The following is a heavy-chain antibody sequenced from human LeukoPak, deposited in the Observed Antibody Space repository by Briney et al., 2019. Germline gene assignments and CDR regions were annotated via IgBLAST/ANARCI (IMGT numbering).Heavy chain of an antibody. CDR1: GFTFSSYA. J-gene: IGHJ3*02. Sequence: PGGSLRLSCAASGFTFSSYAMNWVRQASGKGLEWVGRIRSKANSYATAYAASVKGRFTISRDDSKNTAYLQMNSLKTEDTAVYYCTLPRLYDILTGYFRGDIWGQGTMVTVSS. D-gene: IGHD3-9*01. V-gene: IGHV3-73*01. CDR3: TLPRLYDILTGYFRGDI. CDR2: IRSKANSYAT.